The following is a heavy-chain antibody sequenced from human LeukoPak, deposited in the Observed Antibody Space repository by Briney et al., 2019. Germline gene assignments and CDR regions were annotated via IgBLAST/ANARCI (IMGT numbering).Heavy chain of an antibody. D-gene: IGHD2-21*02. CDR3: ARELAYCGGDCYTGWFGP. Sequence: SETLSLTCTVSGGSISSYYCSWIRQPPGKGLEWIGYIYYSGSTNYNPSIKSRVTISVDTSKNQFSLKLSSVTAADTAVYYCARELAYCGGDCYTGWFGPWGQGTLVTVSS. CDR1: GGSISSYY. CDR2: IYYSGST. V-gene: IGHV4-59*01. J-gene: IGHJ5*02.